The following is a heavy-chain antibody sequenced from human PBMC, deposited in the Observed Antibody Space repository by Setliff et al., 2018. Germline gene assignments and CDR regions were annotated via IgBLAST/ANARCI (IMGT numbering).Heavy chain of an antibody. Sequence: GASVKVSCKASGYTFTSYGISWVRQAPGQGLEWMGWISAYNGNTNYAQKLQGRVTMTTDTSTSTAYMELRSLRSDDTAVYYCARDRGYNFWSGYFVKDYFDYWGQGTLVTV. CDR1: GYTFTSYG. CDR2: ISAYNGNT. V-gene: IGHV1-18*01. CDR3: ARDRGYNFWSGYFVKDYFDY. D-gene: IGHD3-3*01. J-gene: IGHJ4*02.